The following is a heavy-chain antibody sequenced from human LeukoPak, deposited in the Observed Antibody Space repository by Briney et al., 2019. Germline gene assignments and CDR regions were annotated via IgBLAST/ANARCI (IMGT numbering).Heavy chain of an antibody. CDR1: GFTFGHYE. CDR3: ARVIGYYGSGRNYYFDC. CDR2: ISGGGTSM. Sequence: GGSLRLSCAASGFTFGHYEMNWVRQAPGKGLERISYISGGGTSMYYADSVEGRFTVSRDNAKNSMYLQMDSLRAEDTAVYFCARVIGYYGSGRNYYFDCWGQGTLVTVSS. J-gene: IGHJ4*02. V-gene: IGHV3-48*03. D-gene: IGHD3-10*01.